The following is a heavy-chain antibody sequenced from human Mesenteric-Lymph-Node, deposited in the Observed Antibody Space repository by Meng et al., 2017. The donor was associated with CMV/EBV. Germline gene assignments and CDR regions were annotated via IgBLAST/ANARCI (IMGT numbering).Heavy chain of an antibody. CDR1: GYTFSSYG. Sequence: ASVKVSCKASGYTFSSYGITWVRQAPGQGLEWMGWIRPNNGNTNYAQKLQGRVTMTTDTSTSTAYMELSRLRSDDTAVYYCARVVKGNWFDPWGQGTLVTVSS. V-gene: IGHV1-18*01. J-gene: IGHJ5*02. CDR2: IRPNNGNT. CDR3: ARVVKGNWFDP.